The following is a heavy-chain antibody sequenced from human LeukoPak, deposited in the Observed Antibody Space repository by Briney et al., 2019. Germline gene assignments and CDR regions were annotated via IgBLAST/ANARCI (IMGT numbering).Heavy chain of an antibody. D-gene: IGHD3-10*01. V-gene: IGHV3-48*04. J-gene: IGHJ4*02. CDR2: ISSSSSTI. CDR3: ARDKYYGSGSFDY. Sequence: GGSLRLSCAASGFTFSSYSMNWDRQAPGKGLEWVSYISSSSSTIYYADSVKGRFTISRDNAKNSLYLQMNSLRAEDTAVYYCARDKYYGSGSFDYWGQGTLVTVSS. CDR1: GFTFSSYS.